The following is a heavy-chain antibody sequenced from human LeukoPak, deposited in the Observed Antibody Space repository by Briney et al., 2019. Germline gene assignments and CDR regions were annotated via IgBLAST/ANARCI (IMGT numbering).Heavy chain of an antibody. CDR1: GFTFSSYW. D-gene: IGHD4-17*01. CDR2: IKQDGSEK. Sequence: PGGSLRLSCAASGFTFSSYWMNWVRQAPGKGLEWVANIKQDGSEKYYVDSMKGRFTISRDNAKNSLYLQMNSLRAEDTAVYYCARDLTTVTTNYWGQGTLVTVSS. V-gene: IGHV3-7*01. CDR3: ARDLTTVTTNY. J-gene: IGHJ4*02.